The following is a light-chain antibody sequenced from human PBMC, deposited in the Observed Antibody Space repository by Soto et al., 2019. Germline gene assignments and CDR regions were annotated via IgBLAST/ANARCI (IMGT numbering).Light chain of an antibody. Sequence: QSALTQPASVSGSPGQSITISCTGTSSDVGGYNYVSWYQQHPGKAPKLMIYDVSNRPSGVSNRFSGSKSGNTASLTISGLQAEDVADYYCSSYTSSSTPGYVFGTGTKVT. CDR3: SSYTSSSTPGYV. CDR1: SSDVGGYNY. J-gene: IGLJ1*01. V-gene: IGLV2-14*01. CDR2: DVS.